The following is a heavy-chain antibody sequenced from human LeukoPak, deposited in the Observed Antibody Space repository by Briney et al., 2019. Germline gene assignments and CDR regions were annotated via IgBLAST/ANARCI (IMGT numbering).Heavy chain of an antibody. CDR2: INWNGGST. Sequence: PGGSLRLSCAASGFTFDDYGMSWVRQAPGKGLEWVSGINWNGGSTGYADSVKGRFTISRDNAKNSLYLQMNSLRAEDTALYYCARGWGVGARSHYYMDVWGKGTTVTVSS. J-gene: IGHJ6*03. V-gene: IGHV3-20*04. CDR1: GFTFDDYG. D-gene: IGHD1-26*01. CDR3: ARGWGVGARSHYYMDV.